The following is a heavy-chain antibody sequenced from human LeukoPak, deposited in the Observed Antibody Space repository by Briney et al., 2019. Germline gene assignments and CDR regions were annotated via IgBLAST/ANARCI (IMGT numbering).Heavy chain of an antibody. CDR2: INPNSGGT. Sequence: ASVKVSCKASGYTFTGYYMHWVRQAPGQGLEWMGWINPNSGGTNYAQKFQGRVTMTRDTSISTAYMELSRLRSDDTAVYYCARGGGVYGDYYYYYMDVWGKGTTVTISS. CDR1: GYTFTGYY. V-gene: IGHV1-2*02. D-gene: IGHD3-3*01. J-gene: IGHJ6*03. CDR3: ARGGGVYGDYYYYYMDV.